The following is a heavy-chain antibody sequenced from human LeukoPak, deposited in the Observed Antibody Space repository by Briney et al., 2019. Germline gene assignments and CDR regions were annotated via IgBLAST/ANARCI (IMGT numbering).Heavy chain of an antibody. J-gene: IGHJ4*02. Sequence: GGSLTLSCAASGFIFSSYWMHWVRQAPGKGLVWVSRIKSDGTSTNYADSVKGRFTISRDNAKNTLHLQMNSLRADDTAVYYCAKGGASLFDYWGQGTLVTVSS. CDR2: IKSDGTST. CDR1: GFIFSSYW. D-gene: IGHD1-26*01. V-gene: IGHV3-74*01. CDR3: AKGGASLFDY.